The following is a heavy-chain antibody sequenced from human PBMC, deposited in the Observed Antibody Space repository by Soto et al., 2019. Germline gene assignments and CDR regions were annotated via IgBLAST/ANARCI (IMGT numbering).Heavy chain of an antibody. CDR2: IWYDGSNK. J-gene: IGHJ6*01. CDR3: ARDLGIAAPPYYYYGMDV. D-gene: IGHD6-6*01. CDR1: GFTFSSYG. Sequence: PGGSLRLSCAASGFTFSSYGMHWVRQAPGKGLEWVAVIWYDGSNKYYADSVKGRFTISRDNSKNTLYLQMNSLRAEDTAVYYCARDLGIAAPPYYYYGMDVWGQGTTVTVS. V-gene: IGHV3-33*01.